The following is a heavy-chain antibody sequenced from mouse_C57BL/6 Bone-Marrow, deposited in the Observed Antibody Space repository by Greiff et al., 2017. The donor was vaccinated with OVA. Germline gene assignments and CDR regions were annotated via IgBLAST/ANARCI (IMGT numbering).Heavy chain of an antibody. V-gene: IGHV5-6*01. D-gene: IGHD1-1*01. J-gene: IGHJ1*03. CDR2: ISSGGSYT. CDR1: GFTFSSYG. Sequence: EVQGVESGGDLVKPGGSLKLSCAASGFTFSSYGMSWVRQTPDKRLEWVATISSGGSYTYYPDSVKGRFTISRDNAKNTLYLQMSSLKSEDTDMYYCARRGSSYWYFDVWGTGTTVTVSS. CDR3: ARRGSSYWYFDV.